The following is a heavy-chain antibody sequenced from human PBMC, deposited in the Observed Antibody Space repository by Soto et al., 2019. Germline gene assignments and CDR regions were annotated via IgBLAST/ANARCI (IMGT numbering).Heavy chain of an antibody. CDR1: GFSFDDFV. V-gene: IGHV3-9*01. CDR2: VSWNSGAK. CDR3: AKGVATAVPALDY. Sequence: PGGSLRLSCVASGFSFDDFVMNWVRQRPGKGLEWVSSVSWNSGAKLDADSVKGRFAISRDSAKKSVYLQMNSLRPDDTAFYYCAKGVATAVPALDYWGQGTLVTVSS. D-gene: IGHD2-21*02. J-gene: IGHJ4*02.